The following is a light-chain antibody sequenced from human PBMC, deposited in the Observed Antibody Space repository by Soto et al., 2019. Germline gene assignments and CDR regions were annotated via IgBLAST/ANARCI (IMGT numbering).Light chain of an antibody. V-gene: IGLV2-14*01. J-gene: IGLJ1*01. CDR1: SSDVGGYKF. Sequence: QSALTQPASVSGSPGQSITISCTGTSSDVGGYKFVSWYQQHPGEAPRLMIYEVSNRPSGVSSRFSGSKSGNTASLTISGLQAEDEADYYCSSYRTGGPFVFGTGTKVTVL. CDR3: SSYRTGGPFV. CDR2: EVS.